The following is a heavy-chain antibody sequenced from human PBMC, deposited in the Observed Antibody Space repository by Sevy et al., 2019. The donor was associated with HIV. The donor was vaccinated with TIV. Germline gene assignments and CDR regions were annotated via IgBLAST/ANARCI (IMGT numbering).Heavy chain of an antibody. V-gene: IGHV3-53*01. CDR2: IYSGVST. Sequence: GGSLRLSCAASGFTVSSNYMSWVRQAPGKGLEWVSVIYSGVSTYYADSVMGRFTISRDNSKNTLYLQMNSLRAEDTAVYYCARVSVYYYDTSGYYTTGNAFDIWGQGTMVTVSS. CDR1: GFTVSSNY. J-gene: IGHJ3*02. CDR3: ARVSVYYYDTSGYYTTGNAFDI. D-gene: IGHD3-22*01.